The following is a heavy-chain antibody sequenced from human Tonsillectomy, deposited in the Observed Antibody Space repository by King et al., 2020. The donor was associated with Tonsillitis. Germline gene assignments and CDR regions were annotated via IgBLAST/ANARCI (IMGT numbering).Heavy chain of an antibody. CDR3: ASGAAYCYYGMDV. J-gene: IGHJ6*02. V-gene: IGHV3-53*04. D-gene: IGHD1-26*01. Sequence: VQLVESGGGLVQPGGSLRLSCAASGFTVSNNYMSWVRQAPGKGLEWVSVIYNGGSTYYADPVKGRFTISRHNSKNTLYLQMKSLRAEDTAVYYCASGAAYCYYGMDVWGQGTTVTVSS. CDR2: IYNGGST. CDR1: GFTVSNNY.